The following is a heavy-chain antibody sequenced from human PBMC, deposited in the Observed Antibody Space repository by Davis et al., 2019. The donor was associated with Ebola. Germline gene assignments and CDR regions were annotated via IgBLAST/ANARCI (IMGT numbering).Heavy chain of an antibody. J-gene: IGHJ4*02. D-gene: IGHD5-24*01. CDR3: ARVERRDGYNFRYYFDY. CDR1: GFTFDDYA. Sequence: GGSLRLSCAASGFTFDDYAMHWVRQAPGKGLEWVAVISYDGSNKYYADSVKGRFTISRDNSKNTLYLQMNSLRAEDTAVYYCARVERRDGYNFRYYFDYWGQGTLVTVSS. CDR2: ISYDGSNK. V-gene: IGHV3-30-3*01.